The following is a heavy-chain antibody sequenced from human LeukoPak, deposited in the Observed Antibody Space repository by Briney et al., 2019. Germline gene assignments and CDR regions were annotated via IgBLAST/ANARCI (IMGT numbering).Heavy chain of an antibody. D-gene: IGHD6-19*01. CDR2: IYYSGST. V-gene: IGHV4-59*01. Sequence: SETLSLTCTVSGGSISSYYWSWIRQPPGQGLGWIGYIYYSGSTNYNPSLKSRVTISVDTSKNQFSLKLSSVTAADTAVYYCARGVAVAGYAFDIWGQGTMVTVSS. J-gene: IGHJ3*02. CDR1: GGSISSYY. CDR3: ARGVAVAGYAFDI.